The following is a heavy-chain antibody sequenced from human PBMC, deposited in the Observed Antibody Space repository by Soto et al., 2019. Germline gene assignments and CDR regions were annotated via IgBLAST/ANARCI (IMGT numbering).Heavy chain of an antibody. J-gene: IGHJ4*02. CDR2: ISSSSSYI. D-gene: IGHD3-9*01. CDR1: GFAFSSYS. V-gene: IGHV3-21*01. Sequence: GGSLRLSCAASGFAFSSYSMNWVRQAPGKGLEWVSSISSSSSYIFYADSVKGRFTISRDNAKNSLYLQMNSLRAEDTAVYYCARGDDILTGYKYYFDYWGQGTLVTVSS. CDR3: ARGDDILTGYKYYFDY.